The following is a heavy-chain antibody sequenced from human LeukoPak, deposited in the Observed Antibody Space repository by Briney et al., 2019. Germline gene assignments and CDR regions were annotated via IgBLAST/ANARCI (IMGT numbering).Heavy chain of an antibody. CDR2: IKQDGSEK. V-gene: IGHV3-7*01. J-gene: IGHJ4*02. D-gene: IGHD2-2*02. Sequence: GSLRLSCAASGFTFSSYWMSWVRQAPGKGLEWVANIKQDGSEKYYVDSVKGRFTISRDNAKNSLYLQMNSLRAEDTAVYYCASVGYCSSTSCYTGYFDYWGQGTLVTVSS. CDR1: GFTFSSYW. CDR3: ASVGYCSSTSCYTGYFDY.